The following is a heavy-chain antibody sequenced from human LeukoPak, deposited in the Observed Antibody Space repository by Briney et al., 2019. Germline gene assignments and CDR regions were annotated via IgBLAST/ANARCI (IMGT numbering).Heavy chain of an antibody. Sequence: SETLSLTCSVSGASISSGSNYWGWISQPPGKTLEWIGSIYSSGSTYYNPSLKSRVIIIIDTPKNHFSLTLSSVAAADTAAYYCARGATYYYGSGSYSPLRPRYNWFDPWGQGTLVTVSS. CDR2: IYSSGST. V-gene: IGHV4-39*07. CDR3: ARGATYYYGSGSYSPLRPRYNWFDP. D-gene: IGHD3-10*01. CDR1: GASISSGSNY. J-gene: IGHJ5*02.